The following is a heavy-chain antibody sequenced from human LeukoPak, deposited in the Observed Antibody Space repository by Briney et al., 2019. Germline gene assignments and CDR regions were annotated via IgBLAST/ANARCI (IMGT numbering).Heavy chain of an antibody. D-gene: IGHD6-6*01. V-gene: IGHV3-21*01. Sequence: GGSLRLSCAASGFTFSSYSMNWVRQAPGKGLEWVSSISSSSSYIYYADSVKGRFTISRDNAKNSLYLQMSSLRAEDTAVYYCARDFRIAARPWGQGTLVTVSS. CDR2: ISSSSSYI. CDR1: GFTFSSYS. CDR3: ARDFRIAARP. J-gene: IGHJ4*02.